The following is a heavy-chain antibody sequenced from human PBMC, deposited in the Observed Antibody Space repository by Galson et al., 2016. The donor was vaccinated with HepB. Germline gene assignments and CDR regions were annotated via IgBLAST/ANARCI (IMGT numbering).Heavy chain of an antibody. CDR3: ACKYSTGWYAGAFDP. D-gene: IGHD6-19*01. CDR2: ISAGGVNT. CDR1: GFPFNNYV. Sequence: SLRLSCAASGFPFNNYVLGWVRQAPAKELEWVSLISAGGVNTYSADSVKGRFTISSDNSKNTLYLQMDSLRADDTAVYYCACKYSTGWYAGAFDPWGQGTLVTVSS. V-gene: IGHV3-23*01. J-gene: IGHJ5*02.